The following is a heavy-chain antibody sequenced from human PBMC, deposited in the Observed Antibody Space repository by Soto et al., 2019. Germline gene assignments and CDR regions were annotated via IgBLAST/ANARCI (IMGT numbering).Heavy chain of an antibody. J-gene: IGHJ4*02. Sequence: GESLKISCQGSGYSFTSNWIGWVRQMPGKGLEWMGIINPADSDIKYSPSFQGQVTISVDKSIGTAYLQWSSLRPGDTAVYYCVREFTMIRREGDYWGQGTQVTVSS. CDR3: VREFTMIRREGDY. D-gene: IGHD3-22*01. V-gene: IGHV5-51*01. CDR1: GYSFTSNW. CDR2: INPADSDI.